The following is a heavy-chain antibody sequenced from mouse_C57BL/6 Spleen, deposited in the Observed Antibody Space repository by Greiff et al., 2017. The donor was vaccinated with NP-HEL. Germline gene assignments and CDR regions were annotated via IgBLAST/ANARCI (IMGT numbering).Heavy chain of an antibody. CDR2: IYPSDSET. Sequence: VQLQQPGAELVRPGSSVKLSCKASGYTFTSYWMDWVKQRPGQGLEWIGNIYPSDSETHYNQKFKDKATLTVDKSSSTAYMQLSSLTSEDSAVYYCAREGFYYYGRGFAYWGQGTLVTVSA. V-gene: IGHV1-61*01. CDR3: AREGFYYYGRGFAY. J-gene: IGHJ3*01. D-gene: IGHD1-1*01. CDR1: GYTFTSYW.